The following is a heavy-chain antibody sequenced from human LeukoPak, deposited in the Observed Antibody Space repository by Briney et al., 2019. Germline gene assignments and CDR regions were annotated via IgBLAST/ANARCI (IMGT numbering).Heavy chain of an antibody. CDR3: AKQGSTKTTVTTGGGWFDP. Sequence: GGSLRLSCAASGFTFSGYAMSWVRQAPGKGLEWVSAISGSGGSTYYADSVKGRFTISRDNSKNTLYLQMNSLRAEDTAVYYCAKQGSTKTTVTTGGGWFDPWGQGTLVTVSS. V-gene: IGHV3-23*01. D-gene: IGHD4-17*01. CDR2: ISGSGGST. J-gene: IGHJ5*02. CDR1: GFTFSGYA.